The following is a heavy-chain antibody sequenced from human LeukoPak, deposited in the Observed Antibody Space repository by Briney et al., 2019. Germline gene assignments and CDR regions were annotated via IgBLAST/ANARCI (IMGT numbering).Heavy chain of an antibody. V-gene: IGHV1-69*05. CDR2: IIPIFGTA. Sequence: SVKVSCKASGDTFSSYAISWVRQAPGQGLEWMGRIIPIFGTANYAQKFQGRVTITTDESTSTAYMELSSLRSEDTAVYYCARDRSSLYDYWGQGTLVTVSS. J-gene: IGHJ4*02. CDR1: GDTFSSYA. CDR3: ARDRSSLYDY. D-gene: IGHD6-13*01.